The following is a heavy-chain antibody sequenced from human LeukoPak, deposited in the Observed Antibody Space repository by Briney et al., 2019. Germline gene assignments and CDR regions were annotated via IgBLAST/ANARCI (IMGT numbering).Heavy chain of an antibody. CDR2: VSDDGTIT. D-gene: IGHD6-13*01. CDR3: ARDRVRIASYYFDS. J-gene: IGHJ4*02. CDR1: GFTFNTYA. V-gene: IGHV3-30*03. Sequence: PGGSLRLSCAASGFTFNTYAIHWVRQAPGKGLEWVAVVSDDGTITYYAESMKGRFTISRDNSKNTLYLQMNSLRAEDTAVYYCARDRVRIASYYFDSWGQGTLVTVSS.